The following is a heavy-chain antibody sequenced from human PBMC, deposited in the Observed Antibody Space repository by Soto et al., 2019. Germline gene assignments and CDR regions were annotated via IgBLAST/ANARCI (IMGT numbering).Heavy chain of an antibody. CDR3: ARSGGKGTTGCFDY. V-gene: IGHV4-59*08. J-gene: IGHJ4*02. Sequence: QVQLQASGPGLVNPSETLSLTCIVSGGNIRDYYWSWIRQSPEKGLEWIGYISDPGASYYNPSLKSRVTMSADKSRNEMSLKMASVTAADTAVYYCARSGGKGTTGCFDYWGQGALVSVSS. D-gene: IGHD6-25*01. CDR2: ISDPGAS. CDR1: GGNIRDYY.